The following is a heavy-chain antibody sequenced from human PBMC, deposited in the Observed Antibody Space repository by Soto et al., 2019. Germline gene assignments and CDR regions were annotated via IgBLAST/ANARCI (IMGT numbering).Heavy chain of an antibody. D-gene: IGHD3-16*01. Sequence: QVQLQESGPGLVRPSETLSLTCTVSGASFTTYYWSWVRQPPGKGLEWIGYIFYSGHLKYNPSLSSQLTLPVAPARNQLPLRLTSGTAADPAVYYCAREGGGYRFDYWGQGTLVTVSS. CDR1: GASFTTYY. CDR2: IFYSGHL. V-gene: IGHV4-59*01. CDR3: AREGGGYRFDY. J-gene: IGHJ4*02.